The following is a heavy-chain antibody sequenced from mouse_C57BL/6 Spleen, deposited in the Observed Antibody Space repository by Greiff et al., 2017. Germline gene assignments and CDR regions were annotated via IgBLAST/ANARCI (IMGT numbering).Heavy chain of an antibody. CDR2: ISSGSSTI. CDR3: ARYYYEWYFDV. D-gene: IGHD1-1*01. J-gene: IGHJ1*03. Sequence: EVQVVESGGGLVKPGGSLKLSCAASGFTFSDYGLHWFRPAPEKGLEWVAYISSGSSTIYYADTVKGRFTISRDNAKNTLFLQMTSLRSEDTAMYYCARYYYEWYFDVWGTGTTVTVSS. V-gene: IGHV5-17*01. CDR1: GFTFSDYG.